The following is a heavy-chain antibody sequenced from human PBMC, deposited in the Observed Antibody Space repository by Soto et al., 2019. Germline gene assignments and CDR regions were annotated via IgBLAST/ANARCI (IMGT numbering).Heavy chain of an antibody. J-gene: IGHJ4*02. Sequence: QVQLQQWGAGLLKPSETLSLTCAVYGGSFSGYYWSWIRQHPGKGLEWIGEINHSGSTNYNPSLKSRVTISVDTSKNQFSRKLSSVTAADTAVYYCAREGSGADPGDYWGQGTLVTVSS. CDR1: GGSFSGYY. D-gene: IGHD3-10*01. CDR2: INHSGST. CDR3: AREGSGADPGDY. V-gene: IGHV4-34*01.